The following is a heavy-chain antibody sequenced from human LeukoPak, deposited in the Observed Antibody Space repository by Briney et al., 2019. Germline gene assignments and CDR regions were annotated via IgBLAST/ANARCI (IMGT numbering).Heavy chain of an antibody. CDR2: INHSGST. D-gene: IGHD3-9*01. J-gene: IGHJ4*02. Sequence: SETLSLTCTVSGGSISNYYWSWIRQPPGKGLELIGEINHSGSTNYNPSLKSRVTISVDTSKNQFSLKLSSVTAADTAVYYCARPYDILTGSDYWGQGTLVTVSS. CDR1: GGSISNYY. CDR3: ARPYDILTGSDY. V-gene: IGHV4-34*01.